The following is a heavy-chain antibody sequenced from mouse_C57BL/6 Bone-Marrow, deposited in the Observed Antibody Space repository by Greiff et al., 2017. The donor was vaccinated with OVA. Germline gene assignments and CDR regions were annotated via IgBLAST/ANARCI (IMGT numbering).Heavy chain of an antibody. V-gene: IGHV1-26*01. Sequence: VQLQQSGAELVKPGASVKISCKASGYTFTDYYMNWVKQSPGKSLEWIGDINPNNGGTSYNQKFKGKATLTVDKSSSTAYMELRSLTSEDSAVYYCARRVDYWGQGTSVTVSS. CDR2: INPNNGGT. CDR1: GYTFTDYY. J-gene: IGHJ4*01. CDR3: ARRVDY.